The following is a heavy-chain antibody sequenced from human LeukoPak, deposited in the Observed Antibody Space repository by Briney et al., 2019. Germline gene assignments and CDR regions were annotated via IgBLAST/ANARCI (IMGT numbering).Heavy chain of an antibody. Sequence: SETLSLTCAVYGGSFSGYYWSWIRQPPGKRLEWIGEINHSGSTNYNPSLKSRVTISVDTSKNQFSLKLSSVTAADTAVYYCARGRRYSSSWGDYYYYYGMDVWGQGTTVTVSS. CDR1: GGSFSGYY. CDR2: INHSGST. D-gene: IGHD6-13*01. J-gene: IGHJ6*02. CDR3: ARGRRYSSSWGDYYYYYGMDV. V-gene: IGHV4-34*01.